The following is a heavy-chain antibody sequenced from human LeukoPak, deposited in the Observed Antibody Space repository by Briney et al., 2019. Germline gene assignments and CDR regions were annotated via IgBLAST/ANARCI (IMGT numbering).Heavy chain of an antibody. CDR2: IKQDGSEK. CDR1: GFTFSSLW. J-gene: IGHJ3*02. V-gene: IGHV3-7*01. D-gene: IGHD5/OR15-5a*01. Sequence: GGSLRLSCAASGFTFSSLWMSWVRQAPGKGLEWVANIKQDGSEKYYVDSVKGRFSVSRDNAKNSLYLQMNSLRAEDTAVYYCARGRNSVSGYDAFDIWGQGTMVTVSS. CDR3: ARGRNSVSGYDAFDI.